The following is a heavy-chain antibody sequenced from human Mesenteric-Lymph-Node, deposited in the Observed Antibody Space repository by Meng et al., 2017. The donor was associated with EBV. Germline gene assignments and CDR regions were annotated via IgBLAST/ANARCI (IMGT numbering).Heavy chain of an antibody. V-gene: IGHV4-34*01. D-gene: IGHD3-10*01. Sequence: QAQLHRLASALFNPSEPLCPTGAVSCQSFSGFYLSWVRQTPGKGLEWIGEKNNGGTSNYNPSLESRVTISVDPSKNQFSLNLRSVTAADTAVYYCARVKPSIWFGELFYYFDYWGPGILVTVSS. CDR2: KNNGGTS. CDR1: CQSFSGFY. J-gene: IGHJ4*02. CDR3: ARVKPSIWFGELFYYFDY.